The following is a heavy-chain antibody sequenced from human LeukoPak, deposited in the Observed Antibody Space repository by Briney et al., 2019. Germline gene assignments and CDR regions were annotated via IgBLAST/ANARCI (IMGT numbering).Heavy chain of an antibody. Sequence: KPSETLSLTCTVSGGSISSSSYYWGWIRQPPGKGLEWIGSIYYSGSTYYNPSLKSRVTISVDTSKNQFSLKLSSVTAADTAVYYCVKDQLDIVAIARDDPSSQLSVRYYYYYYGMDVWGQGTTVTVSS. V-gene: IGHV4-39*02. D-gene: IGHD5-12*01. CDR1: GGSISSSSYY. J-gene: IGHJ6*02. CDR2: IYYSGST. CDR3: VKDQLDIVAIARDDPSSQLSVRYYYYYYGMDV.